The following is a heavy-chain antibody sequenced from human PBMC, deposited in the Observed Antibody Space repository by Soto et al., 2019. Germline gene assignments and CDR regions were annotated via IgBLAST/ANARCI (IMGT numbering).Heavy chain of an antibody. J-gene: IGHJ4*02. CDR2: INAGNGNT. V-gene: IGHV1-3*01. Sequence: QVQLVQSGAEVKKPGASVKVSCKASGYTFTSYAMHWVRQAPGQRLEWMGWINAGNGNTKYSQKFQGRVTITRDTSASTAYMELSSLPSEDTTVYYCARGPGGPDGPGDYWGQGTLVTVSS. CDR1: GYTFTSYA. CDR3: ARGPGGPDGPGDY. D-gene: IGHD2-15*01.